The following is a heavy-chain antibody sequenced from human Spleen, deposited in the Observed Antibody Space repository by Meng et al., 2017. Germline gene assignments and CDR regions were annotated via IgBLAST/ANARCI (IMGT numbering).Heavy chain of an antibody. Sequence: GGSLRLSCVASGFTFSSYAMSWVRQAPGQGLEWVSAISGRGDDTSYADSVKGRFTLSRDNSKNILYMQINSLRAEDTALYYCAGVNNGGNSEIDYWGQGRLVTVSS. D-gene: IGHD4-23*01. CDR3: AGVNNGGNSEIDY. V-gene: IGHV3-23*01. CDR1: GFTFSSYA. CDR2: ISGRGDDT. J-gene: IGHJ4*02.